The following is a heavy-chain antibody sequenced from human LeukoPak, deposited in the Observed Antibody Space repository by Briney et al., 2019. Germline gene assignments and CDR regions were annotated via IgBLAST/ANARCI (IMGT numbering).Heavy chain of an antibody. CDR2: INHSGST. Sequence: SETLSLTCAVYGGSFSGYYWSWIRQPPGKGLEWIGEINHSGSTNYNPSLKSRVTISVDTSKNQFSLKLSSVTAEDTAVYYCAKDLGWYFDYWGQGTLVTVSS. CDR1: GGSFSGYY. J-gene: IGHJ4*02. CDR3: AKDLGWYFDY. V-gene: IGHV4-34*01. D-gene: IGHD6-19*01.